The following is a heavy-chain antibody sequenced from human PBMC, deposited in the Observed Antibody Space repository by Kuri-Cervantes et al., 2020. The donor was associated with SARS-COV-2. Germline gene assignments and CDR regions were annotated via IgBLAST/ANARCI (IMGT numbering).Heavy chain of an antibody. J-gene: IGHJ6*02. CDR2: ISYDGSNK. CDR1: GFTFSSFA. V-gene: IGHV3-30-3*01. Sequence: GESLKISCEAFGFTFSSFAMHWVRQAPGKGLEWVAVISYDGSNKYYADSVKGRFTISRDNSKNTLYLQMNSMRAEDTAVYYCARDSHCSSTSCYTDGMDVWGQGTTVTVSS. CDR3: ARDSHCSSTSCYTDGMDV. D-gene: IGHD2-2*02.